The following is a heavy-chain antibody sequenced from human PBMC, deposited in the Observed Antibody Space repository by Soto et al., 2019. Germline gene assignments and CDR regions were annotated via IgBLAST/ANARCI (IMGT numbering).Heavy chain of an antibody. D-gene: IGHD4-4*01. CDR1: GFTFSSYW. V-gene: IGHV3-74*01. Sequence: EVQLVESGGSLVQPGGSLRLSCAASGFTFSSYWMHWVRQAPGKGLLWVSRINSDGSSTTYADSVKGRFTISRDNAKNTLYLQMNSLRVEGTAGYHCAKADYRARGAFDILGQGTMVTVPS. CDR2: INSDGSST. J-gene: IGHJ3*02. CDR3: AKADYRARGAFDI.